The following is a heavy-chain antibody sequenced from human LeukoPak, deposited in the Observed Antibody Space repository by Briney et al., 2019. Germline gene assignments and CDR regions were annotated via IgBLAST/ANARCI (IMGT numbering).Heavy chain of an antibody. D-gene: IGHD3-3*01. CDR1: GGSISSYY. V-gene: IGHV4-59*01. CDR2: IYYSGST. CDR3: ARVLNSYYDFWSGYPNYYYYGMDV. Sequence: SETLSLTCTVSGGSISSYYWSWIRQPPGKGLEWIGYIYYSGSTNYNPSLKSRVTISVDTSKNQFSLKLSSVTAADTAVYYCARVLNSYYDFWSGYPNYYYYGMDVWGQGTTVTVSS. J-gene: IGHJ6*02.